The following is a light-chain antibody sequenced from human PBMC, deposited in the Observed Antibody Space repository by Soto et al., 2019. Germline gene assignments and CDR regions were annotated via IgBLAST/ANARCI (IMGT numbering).Light chain of an antibody. CDR1: QSITSY. CDR2: AAS. V-gene: IGKV1-39*01. Sequence: DIQMTQSPSSLFASVGDRVTITCRAGQSITSYLNWNQQKPGKAPKLLIYAASSLQSGVPSRFSGSGSGTDFTLTISSLQPEDFATYYCQQSYSTPYTFGQGTKLEI. CDR3: QQSYSTPYT. J-gene: IGKJ2*01.